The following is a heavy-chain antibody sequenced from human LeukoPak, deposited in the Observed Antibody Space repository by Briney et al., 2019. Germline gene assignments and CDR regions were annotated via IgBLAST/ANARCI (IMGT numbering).Heavy chain of an antibody. V-gene: IGHV3-64*04. Sequence: GGSLRLSCSASGFTFTAFAMHWVRQAPGKRLEYVSAISSNGGSTYYADSVKGRFTISRDNSKNTLYLQMNSLRAEDTAVYYCARVGSSPVTGTVADYWGQGTLVTVSS. D-gene: IGHD6-19*01. J-gene: IGHJ4*02. CDR2: ISSNGGST. CDR1: GFTFTAFA. CDR3: ARVGSSPVTGTVADY.